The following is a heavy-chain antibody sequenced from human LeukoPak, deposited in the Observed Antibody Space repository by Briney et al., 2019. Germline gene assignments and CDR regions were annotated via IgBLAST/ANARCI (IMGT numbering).Heavy chain of an antibody. V-gene: IGHV1-18*01. CDR3: ARVLFDWLAGANWFDP. CDR2: SSAYNDNI. Sequence: GASVKVSCKASGYTFSNYGISWVRQATGQGREWMGWSSAYNDNINYAQKLQGRVTMTTDTSTTTAYMELRSLRSDDTAVYYCARVLFDWLAGANWFDPWGQGTLVTVSS. J-gene: IGHJ5*02. CDR1: GYTFSNYG. D-gene: IGHD3-9*01.